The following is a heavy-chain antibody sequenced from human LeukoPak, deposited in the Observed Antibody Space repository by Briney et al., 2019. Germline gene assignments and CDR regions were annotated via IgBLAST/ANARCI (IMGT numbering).Heavy chain of an antibody. CDR3: TRESGYDFFFDY. D-gene: IGHD5-12*01. Sequence: GGSLRLSCAASGFTFSRHWMHWVRQAPGKGLVWVSRINTAGSGTSSADSVKGRFTISRDNAKNTLYLQMNSLRAEDTAVYYCTRESGYDFFFDYWGQGTLVTVSS. CDR2: INTAGSGT. J-gene: IGHJ4*02. V-gene: IGHV3-74*01. CDR1: GFTFSRHW.